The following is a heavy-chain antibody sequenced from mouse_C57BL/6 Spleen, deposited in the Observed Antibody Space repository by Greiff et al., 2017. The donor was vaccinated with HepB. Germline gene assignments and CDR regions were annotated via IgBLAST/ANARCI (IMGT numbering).Heavy chain of an antibody. D-gene: IGHD5-1-1*01. Sequence: QVQLQQPGAELVKPGASVKLSCKASGYTFTSYWMQWVKQRPGQGLEWIGEIDPSDSYTNYNQKFKGKATLTVDTSSSTAYMQLSSLTSGDSAVYYCARSGPYRYFDYWGQGTTLTVSS. CDR1: GYTFTSYW. CDR2: IDPSDSYT. V-gene: IGHV1-50*01. CDR3: ARSGPYRYFDY. J-gene: IGHJ2*01.